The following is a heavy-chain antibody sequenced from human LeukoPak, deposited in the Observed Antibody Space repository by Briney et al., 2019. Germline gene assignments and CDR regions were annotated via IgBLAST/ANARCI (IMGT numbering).Heavy chain of an antibody. CDR2: ITSGGDYI. CDR1: GFTFNTFN. V-gene: IGHV3-21*01. D-gene: IGHD3-9*01. CDR3: ARGHYDVLAASYKWTPDY. Sequence: GGSLRLSCAASGFTFNTFNMNWVRQAPGKGLKWVSSITSGGDYIYYADSVKGRFTTSRDNAKNSLSLQLNSLRVEDTAVYYCARGHYDVLAASYKWTPDYWGQGTLVTVSS. J-gene: IGHJ4*02.